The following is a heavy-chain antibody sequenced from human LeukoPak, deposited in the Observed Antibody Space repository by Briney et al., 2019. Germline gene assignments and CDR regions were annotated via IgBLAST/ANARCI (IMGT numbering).Heavy chain of an antibody. D-gene: IGHD3-9*01. Sequence: PGGSLRLSCAASGFTFSNYAMSWVRQAPGKGLEGVSAILGSGGSTYYADSVKGRFTVSRDNSKSTLYLQMNSLRAEDTALYYCAKWGDYDALTGYYVPDYWGQGTLVTVSS. J-gene: IGHJ4*02. V-gene: IGHV3-23*01. CDR2: ILGSGGST. CDR1: GFTFSNYA. CDR3: AKWGDYDALTGYYVPDY.